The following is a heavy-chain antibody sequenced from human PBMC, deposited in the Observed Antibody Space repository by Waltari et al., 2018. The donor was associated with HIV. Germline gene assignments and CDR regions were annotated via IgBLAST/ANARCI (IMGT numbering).Heavy chain of an antibody. CDR2: INHSGSI. D-gene: IGHD7-27*01. CDR1: DGSFSGYY. CDR3: ARGSWGSGMDV. J-gene: IGHJ6*02. V-gene: IGHV4-34*01. Sequence: QVRLQQSGAGLLKPTETLSLTCAVYDGSFSGYYCRWSRKPPGKGLECIGEINHSGSINYTPSLKSRVIISLDRYKNQFSMKLTSVTAADTALYYCARGSWGSGMDVWGLGATVIVSS.